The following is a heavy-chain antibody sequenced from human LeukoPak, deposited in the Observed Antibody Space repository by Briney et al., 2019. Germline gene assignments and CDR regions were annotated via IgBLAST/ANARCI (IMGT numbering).Heavy chain of an antibody. V-gene: IGHV3-53*01. D-gene: IGHD2-21*02. Sequence: PGGSLRLSCAASGLTVGTDYMSWVRQAPGKGLEWVSVIYRGGSTYYTDSVKGRFTISRDNSDNTLYLQMNSLRAEDTAVYYCARGGGAFCGSDCHRNFDYWGQGTLVTVSS. CDR2: IYRGGST. J-gene: IGHJ4*02. CDR1: GLTVGTDY. CDR3: ARGGGAFCGSDCHRNFDY.